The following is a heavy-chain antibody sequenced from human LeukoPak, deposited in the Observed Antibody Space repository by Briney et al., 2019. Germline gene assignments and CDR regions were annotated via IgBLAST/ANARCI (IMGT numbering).Heavy chain of an antibody. Sequence: SETLSLTCTVSGGSISSGSYYWSWIRQPAGKGLEWIGRIYTSGSTNYNPSLKSRVTISVDTSKNQFSLKLSSVTAADTAVYYCARGVSAGHFDYWGQGTLVTVSS. CDR3: ARGVSAGHFDY. CDR2: IYTSGST. CDR1: GGSISSGSYY. D-gene: IGHD2-15*01. V-gene: IGHV4-61*02. J-gene: IGHJ4*02.